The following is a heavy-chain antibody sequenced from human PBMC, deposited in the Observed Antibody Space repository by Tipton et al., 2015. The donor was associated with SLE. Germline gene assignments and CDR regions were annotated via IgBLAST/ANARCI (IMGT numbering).Heavy chain of an antibody. J-gene: IGHJ4*02. CDR2: IYYSGST. CDR1: GGSISSSSYY. CDR3: ARALQNYFDY. V-gene: IGHV4-39*07. Sequence: TLSLTCTVSGGSISSSSYYWGWIRQPPGKGLEWIGSIYYSGSTYYNPSLKSRVTISIDTSKNQFSLKLSPATAADTAVYYCARALQNYFDYWGQGTLVTVSS.